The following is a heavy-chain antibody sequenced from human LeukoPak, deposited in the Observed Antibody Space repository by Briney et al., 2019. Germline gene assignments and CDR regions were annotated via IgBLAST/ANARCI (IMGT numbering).Heavy chain of an antibody. Sequence: GGSLRLSCAASGFTFDDYAMHWVRHAPGKGLEWVSGISWNSGSIGYADSVKGRFTISRDNAKNSLYLQMNSLRAEDTALYYCAKDLGNYYYYGMDVWGQGTTVTVSS. CDR3: AKDLGNYYYYGMDV. V-gene: IGHV3-9*01. CDR2: ISWNSGSI. CDR1: GFTFDDYA. D-gene: IGHD7-27*01. J-gene: IGHJ6*02.